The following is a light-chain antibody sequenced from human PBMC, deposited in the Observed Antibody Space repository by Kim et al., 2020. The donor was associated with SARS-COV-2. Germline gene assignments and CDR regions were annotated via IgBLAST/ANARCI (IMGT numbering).Light chain of an antibody. V-gene: IGKV1-39*01. Sequence: ASVGVRLIFTCRASQSISSYLNWYQQKAGQAPKLLIYAASSLQRGVPTRFRGSGSGTDFPLTISSLQPEDFATFYWQQGYSTPRYTLGQGTKLEIK. J-gene: IGKJ2*01. CDR3: QQGYSTPRYT. CDR1: QSISSY. CDR2: AAS.